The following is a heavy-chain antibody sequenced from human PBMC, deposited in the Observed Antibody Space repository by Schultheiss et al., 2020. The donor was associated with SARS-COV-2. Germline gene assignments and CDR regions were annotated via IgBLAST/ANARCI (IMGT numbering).Heavy chain of an antibody. CDR1: GFTFSSYS. J-gene: IGHJ4*02. D-gene: IGHD5-24*01. CDR3: VKEGEEMGTS. V-gene: IGHV3-21*05. Sequence: GGSLRLSCAASGFTFSSYSMNWVRQAPGKGLEWVSYISSSSSYTNYADSVKGRFTISRDNAKNSLDLQMNSLRVDDTAVYYCVKEGEEMGTSWGQGTLVTVSS. CDR2: ISSSSSYT.